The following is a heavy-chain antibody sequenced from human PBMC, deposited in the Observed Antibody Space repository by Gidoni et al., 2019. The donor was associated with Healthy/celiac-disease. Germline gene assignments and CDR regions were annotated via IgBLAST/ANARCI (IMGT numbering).Heavy chain of an antibody. D-gene: IGHD3-22*01. V-gene: IGHV3-21*01. J-gene: IGHJ4*02. Sequence: EVQLVESGGGLVKPGGSLRLSCAASGFTFSSYSMNWVRQAPGKGLEWVSSISSSSSYIYYADSVKGRFTISRDNAKNSLYLQMNSLRAEDTAVYYCAREIEYYYDSSGYFPIDYWGQGTLVTVSS. CDR1: GFTFSSYS. CDR2: ISSSSSYI. CDR3: AREIEYYYDSSGYFPIDY.